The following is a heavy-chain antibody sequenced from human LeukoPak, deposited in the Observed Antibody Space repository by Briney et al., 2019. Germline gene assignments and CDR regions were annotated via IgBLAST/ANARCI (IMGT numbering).Heavy chain of an antibody. V-gene: IGHV3-23*01. CDR3: ARDRTGRGTYYFDY. D-gene: IGHD3-16*01. Sequence: GGSLRLSCAASGFTFSSYAMTWVRQAPGKGLEWVSGISGSGGRTNYPDSVKGRFTISRDDAKNSLNLQMSSLRAEDTAVYYCARDRTGRGTYYFDYWGQGTLVTVSS. CDR2: ISGSGGRT. J-gene: IGHJ4*02. CDR1: GFTFSSYA.